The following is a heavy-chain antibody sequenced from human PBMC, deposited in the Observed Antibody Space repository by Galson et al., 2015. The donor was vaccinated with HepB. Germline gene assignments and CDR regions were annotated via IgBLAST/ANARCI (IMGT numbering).Heavy chain of an antibody. CDR1: GGSVNSGSYY. CDR2: IYYTGSA. Sequence: LSLTCTVSGGSVNSGSYYWSWVRQTPEKGLEWIAYIYYTGSANYNPSLKSRVSISLGTSNTQFSMNVRPVTAADTAVYYCARGELRLDAFDIWGRGTRVIVSS. V-gene: IGHV4-61*01. CDR3: ARGELRLDAFDI. J-gene: IGHJ3*02. D-gene: IGHD1-1*01.